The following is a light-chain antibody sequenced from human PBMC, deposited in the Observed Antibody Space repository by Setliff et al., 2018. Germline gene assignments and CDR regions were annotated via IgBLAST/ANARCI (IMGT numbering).Light chain of an antibody. Sequence: QSALTQPASVSGSPGQSITISCTGTSSDVGSHNYVSWYQHHPGKAPKLVIYEVSNRPSGVSNRFSGSKSVNTASLTISGLQAEDEADYYCSSFRSIDTQEVFGTGTKV. V-gene: IGLV2-14*01. CDR2: EVS. J-gene: IGLJ1*01. CDR3: SSFRSIDTQEV. CDR1: SSDVGSHNY.